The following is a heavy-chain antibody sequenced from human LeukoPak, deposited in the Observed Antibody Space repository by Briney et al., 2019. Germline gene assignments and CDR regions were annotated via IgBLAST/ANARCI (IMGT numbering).Heavy chain of an antibody. CDR2: ISSSGSTI. D-gene: IGHD1-26*01. Sequence: PGGSLRLSCAASGFTFSNYWMHWVRQAPGKGLEWVSYISSSGSTIYYADSVKGRFTISRDNAKNSLYLQMNSLRAEDTAVYYCAREVGSTEYYYYGMDVWGQGTTVTVSS. CDR3: AREVGSTEYYYYGMDV. V-gene: IGHV3-48*04. CDR1: GFTFSNYW. J-gene: IGHJ6*02.